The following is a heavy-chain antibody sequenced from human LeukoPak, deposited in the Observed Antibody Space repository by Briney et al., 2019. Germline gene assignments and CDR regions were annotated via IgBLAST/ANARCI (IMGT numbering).Heavy chain of an antibody. CDR3: AKDSIPVVPAAMGYNWFDP. V-gene: IGHV3-48*03. CDR2: ISSSGSTI. CDR1: GFTFSSYE. D-gene: IGHD2-2*01. Sequence: GGSLRLSCAASGFTFSSYEMNWVRQAPGKGLEWVSYISSSGSTIYYADSVKGRFTISRDNSKNTLYLQMNSLRAEDTAVYYCAKDSIPVVPAAMGYNWFDPWGQGTLVTVSS. J-gene: IGHJ5*02.